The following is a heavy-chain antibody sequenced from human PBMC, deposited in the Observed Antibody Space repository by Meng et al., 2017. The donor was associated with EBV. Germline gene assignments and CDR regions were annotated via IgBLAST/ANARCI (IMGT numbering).Heavy chain of an antibody. D-gene: IGHD3-16*01. CDR1: GYTFTSYD. CDR3: ARDLRSLFDY. J-gene: IGHJ4*02. CDR2: INPSGGST. Sequence: QGQRVQSGAELKQPGASVKVSCKATGYTFTSYDMHWVRQAPGQGLEWMGIINPSGGSTSYAQKFQGRVTMTRDMSTSTVYMELSSLRSEDTAVYYCARDLRSLFDYWGQGTLVTVSS. V-gene: IGHV1-46*01.